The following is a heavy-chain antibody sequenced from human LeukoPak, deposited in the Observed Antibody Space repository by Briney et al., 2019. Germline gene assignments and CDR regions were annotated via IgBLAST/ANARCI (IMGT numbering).Heavy chain of an antibody. D-gene: IGHD2-2*01. Sequence: PGGSLRLSCAASGFTFSSYWMTWVRQAPGKGLEWVANIKRDGSEKHYVDSVKGRFTISRDNAKNSMFLQMNSLRAEDTAVYYCAKDPGNIVVVPAASNYFDYWGQGTLVTVSS. J-gene: IGHJ4*02. CDR3: AKDPGNIVVVPAASNYFDY. CDR2: IKRDGSEK. V-gene: IGHV3-7*03. CDR1: GFTFSSYW.